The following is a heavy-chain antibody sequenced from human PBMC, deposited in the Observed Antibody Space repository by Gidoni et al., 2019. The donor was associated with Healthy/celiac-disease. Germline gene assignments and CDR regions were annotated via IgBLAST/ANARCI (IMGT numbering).Heavy chain of an antibody. CDR3: ARDLKPGYDSTRKWAFDI. J-gene: IGHJ3*02. D-gene: IGHD3-22*01. Sequence: QVQLQESGPGQVKPSETLSITCTVSGGSIRSDYWSWIRQPPGKGLEWIGYIYYSGSTNYNPSLKSRVTISVHTSTTQFSLKLSSVTAADTAVYYCARDLKPGYDSTRKWAFDIWGQGTMVTVSS. CDR1: GGSIRSDY. V-gene: IGHV4-59*01. CDR2: IYYSGST.